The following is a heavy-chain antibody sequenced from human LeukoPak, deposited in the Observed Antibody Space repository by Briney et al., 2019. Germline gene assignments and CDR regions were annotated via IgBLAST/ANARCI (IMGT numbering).Heavy chain of an antibody. CDR2: ISYDGSNK. CDR3: ASEGLYDILTGYYNAPTFDY. Sequence: PGRSLRLSCAASGFTFSSYGMHWVRQAPGKGLEWVAVISYDGSNKYYADSVKGRFTISRDNSKNTLYLQMNGLRAEDTAVYYCASEGLYDILTGYYNAPTFDYWGQGTLVTVSS. V-gene: IGHV3-30*03. CDR1: GFTFSSYG. D-gene: IGHD3-9*01. J-gene: IGHJ4*02.